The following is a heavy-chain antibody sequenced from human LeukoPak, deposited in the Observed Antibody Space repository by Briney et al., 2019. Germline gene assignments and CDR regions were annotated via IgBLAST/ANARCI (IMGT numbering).Heavy chain of an antibody. CDR1: GFSFSSHG. CDR2: MSGSGGST. V-gene: IGHV3-23*01. Sequence: GGSLRLACAASGFSFSSHGMSRVRQAPGKGLEWVSGMSGSGGSTYYADSVKGRFTISRDNSKNTLYLQMNSLRAEDTAVYYCAKGGGYEAQYYYYYLDVWGKGTTVTISS. J-gene: IGHJ6*03. D-gene: IGHD5-12*01. CDR3: AKGGGYEAQYYYYYLDV.